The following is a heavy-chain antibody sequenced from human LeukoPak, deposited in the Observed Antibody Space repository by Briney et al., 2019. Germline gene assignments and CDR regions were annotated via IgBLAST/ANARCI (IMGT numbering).Heavy chain of an antibody. CDR3: TRDTFGARDS. CDR2: MNSGGNTK. V-gene: IGHV3-11*04. CDR1: GFTFSDYY. Sequence: GGSLRLSCAASGFTFSDYYMSWIRQAPGKGLEWISYMNSGGNTKYYADSVRGRFTISRDNAKNSLYLQMNSLRAEDAAVYYCTRDTFGARDSWGQGTLVTVSS. J-gene: IGHJ4*02. D-gene: IGHD3-10*01.